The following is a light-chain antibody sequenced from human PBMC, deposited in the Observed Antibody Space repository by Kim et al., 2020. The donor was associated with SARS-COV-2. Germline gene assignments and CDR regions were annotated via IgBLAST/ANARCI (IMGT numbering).Light chain of an antibody. CDR2: AAS. V-gene: IGKV3-20*01. J-gene: IGKJ1*01. CDR1: QSLKTTF. CDR3: QQYDMSPRT. Sequence: SQRERATRACRASQSLKTTFLAWYQQKPGQAPRLLIYAASSRATGIPDRFSGSGSGTDFTLTISRLEPEDFAVYYCQQYDMSPRTFGQGTKVDIK.